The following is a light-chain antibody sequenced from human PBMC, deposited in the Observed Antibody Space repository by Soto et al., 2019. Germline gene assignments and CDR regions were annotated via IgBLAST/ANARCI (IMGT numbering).Light chain of an antibody. CDR3: SSYAGSNNLGVV. CDR2: EVI. J-gene: IGLJ2*01. V-gene: IGLV2-8*01. CDR1: SSDVGGYDY. Sequence: QSVLTQSPSASGSPGQSVTISCTGTSSDVGGYDYVSWYQHHPDKAPKLLIYEVIKRPSGVPDRFSGSKSGNTASLTVSGLQAEDEADYYCSSYAGSNNLGVVFGGGTKLTVL.